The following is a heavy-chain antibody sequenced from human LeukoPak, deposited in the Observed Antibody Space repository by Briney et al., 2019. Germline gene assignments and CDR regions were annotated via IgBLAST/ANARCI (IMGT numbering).Heavy chain of an antibody. V-gene: IGHV3-23*01. J-gene: IGHJ4*02. Sequence: GGSLRLSCAASGFTFSSYAMSWVRQAPGKGLEWGSVISGSGGSTYYADSVKGRFTISRDNSKNTLYLQMNSLRAEDTAAYYCAKGEAGYTSAWVVYWGQGTLVTVSS. CDR2: ISGSGGST. CDR3: AKGEAGYTSAWVVY. D-gene: IGHD6-19*01. CDR1: GFTFSSYA.